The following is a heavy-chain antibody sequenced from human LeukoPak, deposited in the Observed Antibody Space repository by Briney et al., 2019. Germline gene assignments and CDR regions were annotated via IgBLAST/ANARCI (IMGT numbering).Heavy chain of an antibody. Sequence: SETLSHTCTVSGGSISSYYWSWIRQPPGKGLEWIGYIYYSGSTNYNPSLKSRVTISVDTSKNQFSLKLSSVTAADTAVYYCARGLNGDYYYYYGMDVWGQGTTVTVSS. D-gene: IGHD4-17*01. CDR3: ARGLNGDYYYYYGMDV. V-gene: IGHV4-59*12. CDR2: IYYSGST. CDR1: GGSISSYY. J-gene: IGHJ6*02.